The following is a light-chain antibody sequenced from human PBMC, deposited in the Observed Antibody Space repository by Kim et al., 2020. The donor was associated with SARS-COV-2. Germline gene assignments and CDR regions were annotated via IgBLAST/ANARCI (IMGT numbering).Light chain of an antibody. Sequence: ASVGDTVTFPCRASQAISRGLAWFQQKPGKAPKLLIYAASTLEGGVPSRFSGSGSGTDFTLTINSLQPEDFATYYCQQLNNYPLTFGGGTKVDIK. CDR2: AAS. V-gene: IGKV1-9*01. J-gene: IGKJ4*01. CDR3: QQLNNYPLT. CDR1: QAISRG.